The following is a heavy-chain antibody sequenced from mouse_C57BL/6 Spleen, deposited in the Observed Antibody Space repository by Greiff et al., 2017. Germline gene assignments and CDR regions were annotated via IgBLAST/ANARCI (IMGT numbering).Heavy chain of an antibody. CDR3: ARYRATVVAFDY. CDR2: FRNKANGYTT. D-gene: IGHD1-1*01. J-gene: IGHJ2*01. V-gene: IGHV7-3*01. Sequence: EVKLEESGGGLVQPGGLLSSPGAAPGSTSPDSSLTWSRHLPGKAFEWLGFFRNKANGYTTEYSAFVKGRFTISRDNSQSILYLQMNALRAEDSATYYCARYRATVVAFDYWGQGTTLTVSS. CDR1: GSTSPDSS.